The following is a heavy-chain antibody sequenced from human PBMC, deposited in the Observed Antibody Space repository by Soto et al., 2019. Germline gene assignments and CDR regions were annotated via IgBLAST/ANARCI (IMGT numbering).Heavy chain of an antibody. CDR1: GGSISSSSYY. Sequence: SETLSLTCTVSGGSISSSSYYWGWIRQPPGKGLEWIGSIYYSGSTYYNPSLKSRVTISVDTSKNQFSLKLSSVTAADTAVYYCASTDYGSGFMDVWSKGTTVTVSS. J-gene: IGHJ6*03. CDR3: ASTDYGSGFMDV. CDR2: IYYSGST. D-gene: IGHD3-10*01. V-gene: IGHV4-39*01.